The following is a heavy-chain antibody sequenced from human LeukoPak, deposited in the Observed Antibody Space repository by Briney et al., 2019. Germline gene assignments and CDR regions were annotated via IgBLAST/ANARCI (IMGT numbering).Heavy chain of an antibody. J-gene: IGHJ4*02. CDR3: ARDQWTRAFDY. Sequence: GGSLRLSCAASGFTFSSYGMHWVRQAPGKGQEWVAVIWYDGSNKYYADSVKGRFTISRDNSKNTLYLQMNSLRAEDTAVYYCARDQWTRAFDYWGQGTLVTVSS. CDR1: GFTFSSYG. D-gene: IGHD2-8*01. CDR2: IWYDGSNK. V-gene: IGHV3-33*01.